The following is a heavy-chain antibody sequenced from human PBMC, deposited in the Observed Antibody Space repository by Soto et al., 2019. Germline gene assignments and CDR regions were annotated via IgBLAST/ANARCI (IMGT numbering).Heavy chain of an antibody. J-gene: IGHJ4*02. CDR3: AAVRVVTTGNQGIFDY. D-gene: IGHD2-21*02. Sequence: PSETLSLTCAVSGYSISNGYYWAWIRQPPGKGLEWIGSLYSGTTYYNPSLKSRIFISGDMYKSHFSLNLNSVTATDTATYYCAAVRVVTTGNQGIFDYWCQGTLVTVSS. V-gene: IGHV4-38-2*01. CDR1: GYSISNGYY. CDR2: LYSGTT.